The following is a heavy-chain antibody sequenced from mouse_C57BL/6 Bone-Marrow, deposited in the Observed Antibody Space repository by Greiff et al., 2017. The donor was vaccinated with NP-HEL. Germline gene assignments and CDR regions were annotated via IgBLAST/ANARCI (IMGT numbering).Heavy chain of an antibody. J-gene: IGHJ1*03. CDR2: IYPGSGST. CDR1: GYTFTSYW. V-gene: IGHV1-55*01. Sequence: QVQLKQPGAELVKPGASVKMSCKASGYTFTSYWITWVKQRPGQGLEWIGDIYPGSGSTNYNEKFKSKATLTVDTSSSTAYMQLSSLTSEDSAVYYCAREGAYYGSSHWDFDVWGTGTTVTVSS. D-gene: IGHD1-1*01. CDR3: AREGAYYGSSHWDFDV.